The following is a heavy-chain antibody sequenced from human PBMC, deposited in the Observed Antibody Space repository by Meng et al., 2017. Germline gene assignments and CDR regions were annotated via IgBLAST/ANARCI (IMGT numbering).Heavy chain of an antibody. CDR2: IYYSGST. CDR3: ARDLEAPKKLIGYCSGGSCYVEKHDAFDI. CDR1: GGSISSSSYY. D-gene: IGHD2-15*01. Sequence: ESLKISCTVSGGSISSSSYYWGWIRQPPGKGLEWIGSIYYSGSTYYNPSLKSRVTISVDTSKNQFSLKLSSVTAADTAVYYCARDLEAPKKLIGYCSGGSCYVEKHDAFDIWGQGTMVTVSS. V-gene: IGHV4-39*07. J-gene: IGHJ3*02.